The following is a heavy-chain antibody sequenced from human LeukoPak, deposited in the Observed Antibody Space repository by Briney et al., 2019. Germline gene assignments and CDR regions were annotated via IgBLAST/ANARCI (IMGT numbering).Heavy chain of an antibody. D-gene: IGHD2-15*01. J-gene: IGHJ6*02. V-gene: IGHV3-30*18. CDR2: ISYDGSNK. Sequence: GRSLRLSCGASGFTLSSYAIHWVRQAPGKGLEWEAVISYDGSNKYYADSVKGRFTISRDNSKNTLYLQMNSMRAEDTAVYYCAKDRGYCGGGSCPNFYYGLAAWGQGTTVTVSS. CDR3: AKDRGYCGGGSCPNFYYGLAA. CDR1: GFTLSSYA.